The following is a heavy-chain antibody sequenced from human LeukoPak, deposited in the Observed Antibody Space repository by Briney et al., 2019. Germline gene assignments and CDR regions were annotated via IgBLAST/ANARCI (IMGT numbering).Heavy chain of an antibody. V-gene: IGHV4-59*01. J-gene: IGHJ4*02. CDR3: ARRSVAYSYDSSGYSPVYYFDY. CDR1: GGSFSGYY. Sequence: SETLSLTCAVYGGSFSGYYWSWIRQPPGKGLEWIGYIYYSGSTKYNPALKSRVTISVDTSKNQFSLKVSSVTAADTAVYYCARRSVAYSYDSSGYSPVYYFDYWGQGTLVTVSS. D-gene: IGHD3-22*01. CDR2: IYYSGST.